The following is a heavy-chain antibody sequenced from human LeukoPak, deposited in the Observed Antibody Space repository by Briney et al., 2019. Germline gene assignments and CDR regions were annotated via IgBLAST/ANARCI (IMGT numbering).Heavy chain of an antibody. CDR3: ARARWYSSDY. CDR2: TNSDGSST. Sequence: GGSLRLSCAVYGFTFSGHWMFWVRQAPGKGLVWVSSTNSDGSSTGYTDSVKGRSTVSRDNAKNTLYLQMNSLRAEDTAVYYCARARWYSSDYWGQGTLVTVSS. V-gene: IGHV3-74*01. J-gene: IGHJ4*02. CDR1: GFTFSGHW. D-gene: IGHD5-24*01.